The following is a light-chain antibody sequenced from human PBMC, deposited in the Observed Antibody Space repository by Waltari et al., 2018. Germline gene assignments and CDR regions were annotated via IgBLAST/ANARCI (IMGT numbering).Light chain of an antibody. V-gene: IGKV3-20*01. J-gene: IGKJ1*01. Sequence: IVLTQSPGTLFLSPGERATLSCRASQSVGRTLAWYQKRPGQAPRLLIYGASTRATAIPDRFSGSGSGTDFSLTISRLEPEDFAVYYCQHYVRLPVTFGQGTTVEIK. CDR3: QHYVRLPVT. CDR1: QSVGRT. CDR2: GAS.